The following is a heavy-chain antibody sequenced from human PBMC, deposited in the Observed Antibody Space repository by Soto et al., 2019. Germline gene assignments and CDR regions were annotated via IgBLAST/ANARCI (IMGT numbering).Heavy chain of an antibody. CDR1: GASITSGGYY. Sequence: QVQLQESGPGLVKPSQTLSLTCTVSGASITSGGYYWSWIRQHPGKGLEWIGYIYYSGSTYYNPALQSRVTITTDTSKNQFSLKLSSVTAADTAVYYCTRSIQHWGQGTLVTVSS. J-gene: IGHJ1*01. V-gene: IGHV4-31*03. CDR3: TRSIQH. CDR2: IYYSGST.